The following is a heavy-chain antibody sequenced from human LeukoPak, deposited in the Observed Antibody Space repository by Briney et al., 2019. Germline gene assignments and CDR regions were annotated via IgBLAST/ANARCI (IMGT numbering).Heavy chain of an antibody. CDR2: IYYSGST. J-gene: IGHJ5*02. V-gene: IGHV4-61*01. CDR1: GGSVSSGSYY. Sequence: SETLSLTCTVSGGSVSSGSYYWSWIRQPPGKGLEWIGYIYYSGSTNYNPSLKSRVTISVDTSKNQFSLKLSSVTAADTAVYYCARDKGNSWYGGFDPWGQGTLVTVSS. CDR3: ARDKGNSWYGGFDP. D-gene: IGHD6-13*01.